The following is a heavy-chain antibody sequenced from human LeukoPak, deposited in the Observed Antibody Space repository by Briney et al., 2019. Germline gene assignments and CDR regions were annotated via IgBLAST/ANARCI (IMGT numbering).Heavy chain of an antibody. D-gene: IGHD6-19*01. CDR2: INPNSGGT. J-gene: IGHJ4*02. CDR1: GYTFTGYY. Sequence: ASVKVSCKASGYTFTGYYMHWVRQAPGQGREWMGWINPNSGGTNYAQKFQGRVTMTRDTSISTAYMELSRLRSDATAVYYCARGLAVEEHWLADTNPPDYWGQGTLVTVSS. V-gene: IGHV1-2*02. CDR3: ARGLAVEEHWLADTNPPDY.